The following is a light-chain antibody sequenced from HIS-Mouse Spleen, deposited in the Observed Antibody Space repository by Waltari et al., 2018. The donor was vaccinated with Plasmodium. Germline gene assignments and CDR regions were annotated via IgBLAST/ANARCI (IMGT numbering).Light chain of an antibody. CDR3: YSTDSSGNHRV. Sequence: SYELTQPPSVSVSPGQTARITCSGDALPKKYAYWYQQKSGQGPVLVMYEDSKRPSGIPEGFSGSSSGTMATLTISGAQVEDEADYYCYSTDSSGNHRVFGGGTKLTVL. CDR1: ALPKKY. V-gene: IGLV3-10*01. CDR2: EDS. J-gene: IGLJ3*02.